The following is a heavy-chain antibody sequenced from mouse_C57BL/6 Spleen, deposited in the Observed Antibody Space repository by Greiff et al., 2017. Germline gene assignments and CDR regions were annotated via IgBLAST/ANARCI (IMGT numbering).Heavy chain of an antibody. CDR2: INPNYGTH. CDR1: GYSFTDYN. D-gene: IGHD3-2*02. J-gene: IGHJ2*01. V-gene: IGHV1-39*01. Sequence: VQLKQSGPELVKPGASVKISCKASGYSFTDYNMNWVKQSNGKSLEWIGVINPNYGTHSYNQKFKGKATLTVDQSSSTAYMQLNSLTSEDSAVYYCARSGLQLSSGFPFDYWGQGTTLTVSS. CDR3: ARSGLQLSSGFPFDY.